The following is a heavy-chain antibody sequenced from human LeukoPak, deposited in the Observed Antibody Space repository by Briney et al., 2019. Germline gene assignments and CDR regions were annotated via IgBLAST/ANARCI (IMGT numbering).Heavy chain of an antibody. J-gene: IGHJ4*02. D-gene: IGHD5-12*01. CDR1: GFTFSSYA. V-gene: IGHV3-23*01. CDR2: ISGSGGST. Sequence: PGGSLRLSCAASGFTFSSYAMSWVPEAPGKGLEWVLAISGSGGSTYYADSVKGRFTISRDNSKNTLYLQMNSLRAEDTAVYYCASGGVYSHYDSGYWGQGTLVTVSS. CDR3: ASGGVYSHYDSGY.